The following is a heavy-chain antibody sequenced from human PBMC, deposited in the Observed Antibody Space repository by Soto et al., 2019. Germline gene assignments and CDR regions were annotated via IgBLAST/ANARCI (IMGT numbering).Heavy chain of an antibody. CDR2: ISAYNGNT. D-gene: IGHD6-13*01. V-gene: IGHV1-18*01. Sequence: GASVKVSCKASGYTFTSYGISWVRQAPGQGLEWMGWISAYNGNTNYAQKHQGRVTMTTDTSTSTAYMELRSLRSDDTAVYYCARHSSSWYAGYYYYGMDVWGQGTTVTVSS. CDR3: ARHSSSWYAGYYYYGMDV. J-gene: IGHJ6*02. CDR1: GYTFTSYG.